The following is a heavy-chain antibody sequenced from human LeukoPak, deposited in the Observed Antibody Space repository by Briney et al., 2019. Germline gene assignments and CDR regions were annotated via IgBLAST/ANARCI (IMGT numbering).Heavy chain of an antibody. CDR2: IYSGGST. CDR3: ARVSSGSYIDY. J-gene: IGHJ4*02. CDR1: GFTVSSNY. Sequence: SGGSLRLSCAASGFTVSSNYMSWVRQAPGKGLEWVSVIYSGGSTYYADSVKGRFTISRDNSKNTLYLQMNSLRAEDTAAYYCARVSSGSYIDYWGQGTLVTVSS. V-gene: IGHV3-66*01. D-gene: IGHD3-10*01.